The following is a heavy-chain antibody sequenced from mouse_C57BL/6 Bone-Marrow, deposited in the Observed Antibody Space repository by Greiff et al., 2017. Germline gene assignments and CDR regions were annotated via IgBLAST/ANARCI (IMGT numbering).Heavy chain of an antibody. CDR3: ARWWLPYAIDY. Sequence: QVQLQQSGAELARPGASVTLSCKASGYTFTSYGISWVKQRPGQGLEWIGEIYPRSGNTYYTEKFKGKATLTADKSSSTAYMELRSLTSEDSAVYFCARWWLPYAIDYWGQGTSVTVSS. CDR1: GYTFTSYG. V-gene: IGHV1-81*01. J-gene: IGHJ4*01. D-gene: IGHD1-1*02. CDR2: IYPRSGNT.